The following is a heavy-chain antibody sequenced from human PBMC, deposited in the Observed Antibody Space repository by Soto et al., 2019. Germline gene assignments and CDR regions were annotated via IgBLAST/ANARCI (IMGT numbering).Heavy chain of an antibody. D-gene: IGHD6-6*01. J-gene: IGHJ5*02. CDR3: VRDRRASSSSATGWFDP. Sequence: SCAASGFTLSTSRMNWVRQAPGKGPELVSCITGSSDYIYYADSVKGRFTISRDNAKNSLYLQMNNLRAEDTAVYYCVRDRRASSSSATGWFDPWGQGTLVTVSS. CDR2: ITGSSDYI. V-gene: IGHV3-21*01. CDR1: GFTLSTSR.